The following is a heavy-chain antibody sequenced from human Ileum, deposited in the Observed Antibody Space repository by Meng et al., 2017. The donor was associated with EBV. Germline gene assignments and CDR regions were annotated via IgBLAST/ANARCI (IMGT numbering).Heavy chain of an antibody. CDR3: VYSSSFH. V-gene: IGHV3-11*01. CDR2: ISSTGSTT. D-gene: IGHD6-13*01. CDR1: GFTFSNYY. Sequence: VHLVASGGCLVKPGGSLRLSCAASGFTFSNYYMNWIRQAPGKGLEWVSFISSTGSTTYYADSVKGRFTVSRDNAKNSLFLQMHSLRAEDTAVYYCVYSSSFHWGQGTLVTVSS. J-gene: IGHJ4*02.